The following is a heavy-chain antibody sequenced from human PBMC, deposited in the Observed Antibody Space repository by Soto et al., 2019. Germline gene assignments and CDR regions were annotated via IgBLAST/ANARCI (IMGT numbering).Heavy chain of an antibody. CDR2: IRQDGSDK. Sequence: GGSLRLSCAASGFSFSTYWMSWVRQAPGKGLEWVASIRQDGSDKFYADSVKGRFTISRDNAKNSLYLQMDSLRAEDTAVFYCARVRFGEFLWGRGTLVTGSS. CDR1: GFSFSTYW. V-gene: IGHV3-7*01. D-gene: IGHD3-10*01. J-gene: IGHJ4*02. CDR3: ARVRFGEFL.